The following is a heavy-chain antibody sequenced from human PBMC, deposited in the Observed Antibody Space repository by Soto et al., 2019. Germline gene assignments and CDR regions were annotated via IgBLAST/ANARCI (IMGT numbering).Heavy chain of an antibody. V-gene: IGHV4-39*01. CDR1: GGSISSTIYY. CDR2: VYYRGDT. J-gene: IGHJ4*02. CDR3: ARHRTTVTTRPVYLDY. Sequence: SETLSLTCAVSGGSISSTIYYWGWFRQPPGMGLEWIGSVYYRGDTYYNPSLKSRVTLSVDRSKNQFSLTLDSVAAADTAVYYCARHRTTVTTRPVYLDYWGQGTLVTVSS. D-gene: IGHD4-17*01.